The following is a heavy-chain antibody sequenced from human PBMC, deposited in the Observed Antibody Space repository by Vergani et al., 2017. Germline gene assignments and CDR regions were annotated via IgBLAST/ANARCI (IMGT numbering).Heavy chain of an antibody. D-gene: IGHD2-2*01. J-gene: IGHJ4*02. CDR2: IYTSGGT. CDR3: ARGGERYCSSTSCYGLGY. V-gene: IGHV4-61*02. CDR1: GGSISSGSYY. Sequence: QVQLQESGPGLVKPSQTLSLTCTVSGGSISSGSYYWSWIRQPAGKGLEWIGRIYTSGGTNYNPSRKSRVTISVDTSKNQFSLKLSSVTAADTAVYYCARGGERYCSSTSCYGLGYWGQGTLVTVSS.